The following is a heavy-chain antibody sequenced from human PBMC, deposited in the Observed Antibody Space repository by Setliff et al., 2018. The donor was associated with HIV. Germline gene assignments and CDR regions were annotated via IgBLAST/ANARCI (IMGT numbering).Heavy chain of an antibody. V-gene: IGHV4-34*12. Sequence: SETLSLTCAVYGVSFSGYSWSWIRQPPGKGLEWIGEIFHNGTINCNPSLKSRVALSIDTFKNQFSLKLTSVTAADTAVYYCARRGAYGYDYFDYWGPGTLVTAPQ. CDR3: ARRGAYGYDYFDY. CDR2: IFHNGTI. J-gene: IGHJ4*02. D-gene: IGHD5-12*01. CDR1: GVSFSGYS.